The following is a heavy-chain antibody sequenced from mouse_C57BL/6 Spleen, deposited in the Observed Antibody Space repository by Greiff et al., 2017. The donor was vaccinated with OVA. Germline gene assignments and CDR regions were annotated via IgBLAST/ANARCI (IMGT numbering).Heavy chain of an antibody. D-gene: IGHD2-5*01. J-gene: IGHJ1*03. Sequence: QVQLQQPGTELVKPGASVKLSCKASGYTFTSYWMHWVKQRPGQGLEWIGNINPSNGGTNYNEKFKSTATLTVDKSSSTAYMQLSSLTSEDSAVYYCARSHYSNGWYFDVWGTGTTVTVSS. V-gene: IGHV1-53*01. CDR3: ARSHYSNGWYFDV. CDR2: INPSNGGT. CDR1: GYTFTSYW.